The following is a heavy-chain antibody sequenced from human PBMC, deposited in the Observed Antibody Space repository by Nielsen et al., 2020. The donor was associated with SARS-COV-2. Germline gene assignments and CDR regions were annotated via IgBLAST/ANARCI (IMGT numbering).Heavy chain of an antibody. CDR2: IKQDGSEK. CDR3: ARGGRYCSSTSCYHNWLDP. V-gene: IGHV3-7*03. J-gene: IGHJ5*02. CDR1: GFTFSSYW. D-gene: IGHD2-2*01. Sequence: GGSLRLSCAASGFTFSSYWMSWVRQAPGKGLEWVANIKQDGSEKYYVDSVKGRFTISRDNAKNSLYLQMNSLRAEDTAVYYCARGGRYCSSTSCYHNWLDPWGQGTLVTVSS.